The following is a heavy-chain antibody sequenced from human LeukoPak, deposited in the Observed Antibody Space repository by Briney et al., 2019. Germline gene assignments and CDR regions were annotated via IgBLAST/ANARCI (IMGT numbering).Heavy chain of an antibody. J-gene: IGHJ3*02. V-gene: IGHV3-33*01. CDR1: GFTFSSYG. Sequence: GRSLRLSCAASGFTFSSYGMHWVRQAPGKGLEWVALIWYDGSNKYYADSVKGRFTISRDNSKNTLYLQMNSLRAEDTAVCYCARGALPWEFPGGDAFDIWGQGTMVTVSS. CDR2: IWYDGSNK. D-gene: IGHD1-26*01. CDR3: ARGALPWEFPGGDAFDI.